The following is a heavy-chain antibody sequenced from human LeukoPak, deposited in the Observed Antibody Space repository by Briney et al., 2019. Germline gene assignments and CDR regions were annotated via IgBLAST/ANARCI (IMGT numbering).Heavy chain of an antibody. Sequence: GGSLRLSCAASGFTFSTYAMSWVRQAPGKGLEWVSGISGSGGSTYYADSVKGRFTISRDNSKNTLYLKMISLRAEDTAVYYCAKVITIFGVVDYWGQGILVTVSS. CDR3: AKVITIFGVVDY. V-gene: IGHV3-23*01. D-gene: IGHD3-3*01. CDR2: ISGSGGST. CDR1: GFTFSTYA. J-gene: IGHJ4*02.